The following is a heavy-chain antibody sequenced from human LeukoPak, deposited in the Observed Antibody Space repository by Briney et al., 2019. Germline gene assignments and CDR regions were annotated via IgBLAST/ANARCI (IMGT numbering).Heavy chain of an antibody. J-gene: IGHJ4*02. D-gene: IGHD1-1*01. CDR2: ISSSGDST. CDR1: GFTFSNYG. V-gene: IGHV3-23*01. CDR3: AKSRSGSANWALQIFDN. Sequence: GGSLRLSCAASGFTFSNYGLSWVRQAPGKGLEWVSHISSSGDSTYYADSVKGRFTISRDNSNNTLFVQMNSLRAEDAAVYYCAKSRSGSANWALQIFDNWGQGALVTVSS.